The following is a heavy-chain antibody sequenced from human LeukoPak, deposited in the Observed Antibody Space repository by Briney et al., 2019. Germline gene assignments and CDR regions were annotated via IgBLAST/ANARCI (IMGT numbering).Heavy chain of an antibody. Sequence: GSLRLSCAASGFTFSSYWMSWVRQAPGKGLEWVANIKQDGSEKYYVDSVKGRFTISRDNAKNSLYLQMNSLRAEDTAVYYCARVGYDFWSGLGDYWGQGTLVTVSS. V-gene: IGHV3-7*01. J-gene: IGHJ4*02. CDR2: IKQDGSEK. CDR3: ARVGYDFWSGLGDY. D-gene: IGHD3-3*01. CDR1: GFTFSSYW.